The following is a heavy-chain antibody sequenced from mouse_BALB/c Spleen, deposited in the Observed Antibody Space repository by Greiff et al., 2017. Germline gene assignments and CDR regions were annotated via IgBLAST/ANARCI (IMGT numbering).Heavy chain of an antibody. Sequence: ESGPGLVKPSQSLSLTCSVTGYSITSGYYWNWIRQFPGNKLEWMGYISYDGSNNYNPSLKNRISITRDTSKNQFFLKLNSVTTEDTATYYCAREGRLSYAMDYWGQGTSVTVSS. CDR1: GYSITSGYY. CDR2: ISYDGSN. CDR3: AREGRLSYAMDY. V-gene: IGHV3-6*02. D-gene: IGHD1-2*01. J-gene: IGHJ4*01.